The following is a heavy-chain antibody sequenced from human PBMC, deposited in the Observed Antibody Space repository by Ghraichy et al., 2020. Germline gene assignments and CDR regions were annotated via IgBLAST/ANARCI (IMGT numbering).Heavy chain of an antibody. CDR3: ARVDDFWSGYHRYFDL. Sequence: GGSLRLSCAASGFTFSDYYMSWIRQAPGKGLEWVSYISSSGSTIYYADSVKGRFTISRDNAKNSLYLQMNSLRAEDTAVYYCARVDDFWSGYHRYFDLWGRGTLVTVSS. CDR1: GFTFSDYY. J-gene: IGHJ2*01. CDR2: ISSSGSTI. V-gene: IGHV3-11*01. D-gene: IGHD3-3*01.